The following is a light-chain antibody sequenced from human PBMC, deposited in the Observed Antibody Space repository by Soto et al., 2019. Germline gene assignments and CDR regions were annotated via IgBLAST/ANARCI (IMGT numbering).Light chain of an antibody. CDR3: AAWDDSLSGSYV. CDR2: RNN. Sequence: QSVLTQPPSASGTPGQRVTISYSGSSSNIGSNYVYWYQQLPGTAPKLLIYRNNQRPSGVPDRFSGSKSGTSASLAISGLRSEDEADYNCAAWDDSLSGSYVFGTGTKVTVL. J-gene: IGLJ1*01. V-gene: IGLV1-47*01. CDR1: SSNIGSNY.